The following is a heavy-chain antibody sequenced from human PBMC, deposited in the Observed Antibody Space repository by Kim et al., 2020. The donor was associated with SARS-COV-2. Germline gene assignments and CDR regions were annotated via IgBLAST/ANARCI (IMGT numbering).Heavy chain of an antibody. V-gene: IGHV3-64D*06. CDR2: ISTNGGTT. D-gene: IGHD5-18*01. CDR1: GFTFSSYT. CDR3: VVSRAMAPR. J-gene: IGHJ4*02. Sequence: GGSLRLSCSASGFTFSSYTMHWVRQAPGKGLEYVSLISTNGGTTYYADSVKGRFTISRDNSENTLYLEMSSLRPEDTAVYYCVVSRAMAPRWGQVTLVTV.